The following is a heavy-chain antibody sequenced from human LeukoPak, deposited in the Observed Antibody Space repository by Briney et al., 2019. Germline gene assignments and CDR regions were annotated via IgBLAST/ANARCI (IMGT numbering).Heavy chain of an antibody. CDR3: ARDPLGNYYYYGMDV. V-gene: IGHV3-7*01. Sequence: GGSLRLSCAASGLTFSGYWMSWVRQAPGKGLEWVANINQGASEKYYVDSVRGRFTIPRDDAKKSVTLQMNSLRAEDTAVYYCARDPLGNYYYYGMDVWGQGTTVTVSS. CDR2: INQGASEK. CDR1: GLTFSGYW. J-gene: IGHJ6*02. D-gene: IGHD1-26*01.